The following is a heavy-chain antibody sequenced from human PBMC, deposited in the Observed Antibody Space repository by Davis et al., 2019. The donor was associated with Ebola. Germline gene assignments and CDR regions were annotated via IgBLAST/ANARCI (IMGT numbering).Heavy chain of an antibody. Sequence: ASVKVSCKASGYTFTGYYMHWVRQAPGQGLEWMGWINPNSGGTNYAQKFQGRVTMTRDTSISTAYMELSRLRSGDTAVYYCAREWRYYDSSHFDYWGQGTLVTVSS. CDR3: AREWRYYDSSHFDY. D-gene: IGHD3-22*01. CDR2: INPNSGGT. CDR1: GYTFTGYY. V-gene: IGHV1-2*02. J-gene: IGHJ4*02.